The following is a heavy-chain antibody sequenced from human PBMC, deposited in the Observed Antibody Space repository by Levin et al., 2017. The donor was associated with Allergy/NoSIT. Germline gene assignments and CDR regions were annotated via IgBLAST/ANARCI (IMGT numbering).Heavy chain of an antibody. Sequence: MASETLSLTCAVYGGSFSGYYWSWIRQPPGKGLEWIGEINHSGSTNYNPSLKSRVTISVDTSKNQFSLKLSSVTAADTAVYYCARSRLIAAAEVSRPFDYWGQGTLVTVSS. CDR2: INHSGST. CDR3: ARSRLIAAAEVSRPFDY. V-gene: IGHV4-34*01. CDR1: GGSFSGYY. D-gene: IGHD6-13*01. J-gene: IGHJ4*02.